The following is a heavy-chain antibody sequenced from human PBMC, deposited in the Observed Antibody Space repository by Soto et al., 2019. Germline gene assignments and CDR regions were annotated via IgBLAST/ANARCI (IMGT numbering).Heavy chain of an antibody. J-gene: IGHJ4*02. CDR2: INSDGSST. CDR3: ATLASIQPERFDY. CDR1: GFTFSSYW. V-gene: IGHV3-74*01. D-gene: IGHD1-1*01. Sequence: SLRLSCAASGFTFSSYWMHWVRQAPGKGLVWVSRINSDGSSTTYADSVKGRFTVSRDNAKNTLYLQMKSLRGEDTALYYCATLASIQPERFDYWGQGTQVTVSS.